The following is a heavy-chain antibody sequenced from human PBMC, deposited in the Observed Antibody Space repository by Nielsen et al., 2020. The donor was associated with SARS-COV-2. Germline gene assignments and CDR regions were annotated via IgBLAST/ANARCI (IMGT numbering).Heavy chain of an antibody. V-gene: IGHV1-2*02. D-gene: IGHD5-18*01. Sequence: ASVKVSCKASGYTFTGYYMHWVRQAPGQGLEWMGWINPNSGGTNYAQKFQGRVTMTRDTSISTAYMELSRLRSDDTAVYYCAAVDTAMVTQGPYYYYGMDVWGQGTTVTVS. J-gene: IGHJ6*02. CDR1: GYTFTGYY. CDR3: AAVDTAMVTQGPYYYYGMDV. CDR2: INPNSGGT.